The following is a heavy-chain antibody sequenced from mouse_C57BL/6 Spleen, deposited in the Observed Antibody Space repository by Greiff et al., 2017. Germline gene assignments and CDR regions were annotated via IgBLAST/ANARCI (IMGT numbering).Heavy chain of an antibody. CDR2: IRSKSNNYAT. CDR3: VSQRGTGFAY. D-gene: IGHD3-3*01. J-gene: IGHJ3*01. CDR1: GFSFNTYA. Sequence: DVQLVESGGGLVQPTGSLKLSCAASGFSFNTYAMNWVRQAPGKGLEWVARIRSKSNNYATYYADSVKDRFTISRDDSESMLYLQMNNLKTEDTAMYYCVSQRGTGFAYWGQGTLVTVSA. V-gene: IGHV10-1*01.